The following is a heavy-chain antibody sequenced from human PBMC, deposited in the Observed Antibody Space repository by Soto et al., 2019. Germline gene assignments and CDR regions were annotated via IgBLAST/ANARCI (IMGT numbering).Heavy chain of an antibody. CDR1: GGSVTTAAYY. Sequence: TSETLSLTCNVSGGSVTTAAYYWSWIRQPPGKGLEWIGFISYSGSTNYNPSLKSRVTISVDTSKNQFSLKLTSVTAADTAVYYCARERPYYGFDYWGQGSLVTVSS. CDR3: ARERPYYGFDY. CDR2: ISYSGST. V-gene: IGHV4-61*08. D-gene: IGHD3-22*01. J-gene: IGHJ4*02.